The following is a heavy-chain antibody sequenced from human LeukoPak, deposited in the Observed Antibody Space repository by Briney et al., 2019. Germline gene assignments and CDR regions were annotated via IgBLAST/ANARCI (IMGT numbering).Heavy chain of an antibody. CDR3: ASYSGRYYGFDY. Sequence: GGSLRLSCAASGFTFSSYWMHWVRQAPGKGLVWVSRINSDGSSTSYADSVKGRFTISRDNAKNTLYLQMNSLRAEDTAVYYCASYSGRYYGFDYWGQGTLVTVSS. J-gene: IGHJ4*02. D-gene: IGHD1-26*01. V-gene: IGHV3-74*01. CDR2: INSDGSST. CDR1: GFTFSSYW.